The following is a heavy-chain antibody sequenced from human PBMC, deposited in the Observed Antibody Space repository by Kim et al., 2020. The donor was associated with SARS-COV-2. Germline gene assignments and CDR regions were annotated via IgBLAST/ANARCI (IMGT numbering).Heavy chain of an antibody. D-gene: IGHD3-16*01. V-gene: IGHV3-74*01. CDR3: GRDFDYTGMTGTGSDY. CDR2: SRGDGLGP. J-gene: IGHJ4*02. CDR1: GFTFSSHW. Sequence: GGSLRLSCAVSGFTFSSHWMHWVRQAPGKGLVWVSRSRGDGLGPSYADSVKGRFIISRDNAKNTLYLQMNSLRVDDTAVYYCGRDFDYTGMTGTGSDYWGQGVLVTVSS.